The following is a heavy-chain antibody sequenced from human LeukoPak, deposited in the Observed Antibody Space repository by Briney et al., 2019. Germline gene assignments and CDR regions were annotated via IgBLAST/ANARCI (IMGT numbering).Heavy chain of an antibody. D-gene: IGHD6-13*01. Sequence: PSETLSLTYAVYGGSFSGYYWSWIRQPPGKGLEWIGEINHSGSTNYNPSLKSRVTISVDTSKNQFSLKLSSVTAADTAVYYCARSSIAAAGRNFQHWGQGTLVTVSS. J-gene: IGHJ1*01. CDR2: INHSGST. CDR3: ARSSIAAAGRNFQH. V-gene: IGHV4-34*01. CDR1: GGSFSGYY.